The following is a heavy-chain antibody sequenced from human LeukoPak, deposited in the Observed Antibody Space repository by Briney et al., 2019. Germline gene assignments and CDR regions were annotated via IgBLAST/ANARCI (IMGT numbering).Heavy chain of an antibody. Sequence: SETLSLTCTVSGGSISSYYWSWIRQPPGKGLEWIGEINHSGSTNYNPSLKSRVTISVDTSKNQFSLKLSSVTAADTAVYYCARESYDILTGYYKAYFDYWGQGTLVTVSS. D-gene: IGHD3-9*01. V-gene: IGHV4-34*01. CDR3: ARESYDILTGYYKAYFDY. J-gene: IGHJ4*02. CDR1: GGSISSYY. CDR2: INHSGST.